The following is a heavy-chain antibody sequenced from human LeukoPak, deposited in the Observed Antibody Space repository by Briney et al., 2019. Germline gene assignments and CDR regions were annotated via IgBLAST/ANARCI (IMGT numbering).Heavy chain of an antibody. J-gene: IGHJ4*02. V-gene: IGHV3-30*18. CDR1: GFTFSSYG. D-gene: IGHD2-2*01. CDR2: ISYDGSNK. Sequence: GRSLRLSCAASGFTFSSYGMHWVRQAPGKGLEWVAVISYDGSNKYYADSVKGRFTISRDNSKNTLYLQMNSLRAEDTAVYYCAKIHLSTYYFDYWGQGTLVTVSS. CDR3: AKIHLSTYYFDY.